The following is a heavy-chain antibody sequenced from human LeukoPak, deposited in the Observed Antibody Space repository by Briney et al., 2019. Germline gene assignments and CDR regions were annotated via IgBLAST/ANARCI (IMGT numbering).Heavy chain of an antibody. V-gene: IGHV3-23*01. Sequence: GGSLRLSCAASGFTFSGYAMSWVRQAPGKGLGWVSAISGSGGSTYYADSVKGRFTISRDNSKNTLYLQMNSLRAEDTAVYYCAKGHLYYYDSSGYSFDYWGQGTLVTVSS. CDR3: AKGHLYYYDSSGYSFDY. CDR2: ISGSGGST. J-gene: IGHJ4*02. D-gene: IGHD3-22*01. CDR1: GFTFSGYA.